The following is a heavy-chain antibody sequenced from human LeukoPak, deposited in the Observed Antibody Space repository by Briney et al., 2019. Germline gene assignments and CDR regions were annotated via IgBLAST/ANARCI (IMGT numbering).Heavy chain of an antibody. V-gene: IGHV4-39*01. D-gene: IGHD2-2*01. Sequence: SETLSLTCTVSGGSISSSSYYWGWIRQPPGKGLEWIGSIFYSGSTYYNPSLKSPVTISVDTSKNQFSLKLSSVTAADTAMYHCARSHCSSTSCYPLDAFDIWGQGTMVTVSS. J-gene: IGHJ3*02. CDR1: GGSISSSSYY. CDR3: ARSHCSSTSCYPLDAFDI. CDR2: IFYSGST.